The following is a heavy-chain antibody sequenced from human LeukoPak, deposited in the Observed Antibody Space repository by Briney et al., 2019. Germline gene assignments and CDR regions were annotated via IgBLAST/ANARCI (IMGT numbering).Heavy chain of an antibody. CDR3: ARDRYSSGWAPFDY. V-gene: IGHV3-21*01. CDR2: ISSSSSYI. CDR1: GFTFSSYA. J-gene: IGHJ4*02. Sequence: GGSLRLSCAASGFTFSSYAMHWVRQAPGKGLEWVSSISSSSSYIYYADSVKGRFTISRDNAKNSLYLQMNSLRAEDTAVYYCARDRYSSGWAPFDYWGQGTLVTVSS. D-gene: IGHD6-19*01.